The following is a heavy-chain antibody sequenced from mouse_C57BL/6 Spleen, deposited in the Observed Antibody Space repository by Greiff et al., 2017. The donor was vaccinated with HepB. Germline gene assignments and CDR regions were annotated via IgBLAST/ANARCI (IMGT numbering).Heavy chain of an antibody. Sequence: QVQLQQSGAELARPGASVKMSCKASGYTFTSYTMHWVKQRPGQGLEWIGYINPSSGYTKYNQKFKDKATLTADKSSSTAYMQLSSLTSEDSAVYYCARSIYDGYYDYAMDYWGQGTSVTVSS. J-gene: IGHJ4*01. CDR1: GYTFTSYT. CDR2: INPSSGYT. V-gene: IGHV1-4*01. CDR3: ARSIYDGYYDYAMDY. D-gene: IGHD2-3*01.